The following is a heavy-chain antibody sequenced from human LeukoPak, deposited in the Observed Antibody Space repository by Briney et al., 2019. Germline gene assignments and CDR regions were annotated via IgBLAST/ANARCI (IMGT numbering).Heavy chain of an antibody. V-gene: IGHV3-30*04. D-gene: IGHD3-10*01. Sequence: QPGGSLRLSCAVSGFTFNNYAMHWVRQAPGKGLEWVAVISYDETNKYYADSVKGRFTISRDNSKNTLYLHMNSLRAEDTAVYYCAKSFWWFGEFSPFDIWGQGTMVTVSS. CDR3: AKSFWWFGEFSPFDI. CDR1: GFTFNNYA. J-gene: IGHJ3*02. CDR2: ISYDETNK.